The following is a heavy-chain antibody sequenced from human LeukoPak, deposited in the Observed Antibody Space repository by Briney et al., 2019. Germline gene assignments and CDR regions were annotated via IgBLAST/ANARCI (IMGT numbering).Heavy chain of an antibody. CDR3: ARSPPRGSDAFDI. CDR2: INAGNGNT. D-gene: IGHD3-10*01. V-gene: IGHV1-3*03. CDR1: GYTLTSYA. Sequence: ASVKVSCEASGYTLTSYAMHWVRQAPGQRLEWMGWINAGNGNTKYSQEFQGRVTITRDTSASTAYMELSSLRSEDMAVYYCARSPPRGSDAFDIWGQGTMVTVSS. J-gene: IGHJ3*02.